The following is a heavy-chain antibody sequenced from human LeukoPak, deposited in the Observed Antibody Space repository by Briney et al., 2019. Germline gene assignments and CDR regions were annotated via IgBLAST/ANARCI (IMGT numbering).Heavy chain of an antibody. Sequence: SETLSLTCAVYGGSFSGYYWSWIRQPPGKGLEWIGEINHSGSTNYNPSLKSRVTISVDTSKNQFSLKLSSVTAAGTAVYYCARGTIFGVVLTYWGQGTLSPSPQ. CDR3: ARGTIFGVVLTY. J-gene: IGHJ4*02. CDR2: INHSGST. D-gene: IGHD3-3*01. V-gene: IGHV4-34*01. CDR1: GGSFSGYY.